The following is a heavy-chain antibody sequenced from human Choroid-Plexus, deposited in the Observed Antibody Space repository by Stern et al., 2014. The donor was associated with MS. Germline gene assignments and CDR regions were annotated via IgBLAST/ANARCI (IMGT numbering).Heavy chain of an antibody. CDR2: INPNTGGT. CDR1: GYIFTGYY. V-gene: IGHV1-2*07. D-gene: IGHD3-3*01. CDR3: ARDQRGITIFGVVTDYYYLGMDV. Sequence: VQLVESGAEVKKPGASVKVSCKTSGYIFTGYYIHWVRQAPGQGLEWMAWINPNTGGTKYAHKFQGRVPMSRDTSISTAYVELSSLTSDDTGVYYCARDQRGITIFGVVTDYYYLGMDVWGQGTTVTVSS. J-gene: IGHJ6*02.